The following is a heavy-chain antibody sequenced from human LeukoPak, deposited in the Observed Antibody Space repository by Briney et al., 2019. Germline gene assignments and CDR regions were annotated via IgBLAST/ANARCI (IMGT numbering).Heavy chain of an antibody. CDR2: FIPLFRTP. CDR1: GGTFSSFA. J-gene: IGHJ4*02. V-gene: IGHV1-69*05. CDR3: ARVVGGYGDPDY. Sequence: GASVKVSCKASGGTFSSFAINWVRQAPGQGLDWVGGFIPLFRTPEYAQKLQGRVTITMDQSTSTAYMELSSLRSEDTAVYYCARVVGGYGDPDYWGQGTLVTVSS. D-gene: IGHD4-17*01.